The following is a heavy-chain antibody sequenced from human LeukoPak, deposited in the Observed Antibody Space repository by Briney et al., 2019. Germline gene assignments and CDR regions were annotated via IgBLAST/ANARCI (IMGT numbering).Heavy chain of an antibody. CDR3: ARHRQRSGGFFGSGHDAFDI. CDR1: GGSFTGYY. Sequence: PSETLSLTCAVYGGSFTGYYWTWIRQPPGKGLEWIGEIDHSGSTNYNPSLKSRVSISVDASKNQFSLNLSSVTVADTAAYYCARHRQRSGGFFGSGHDAFDIWGQGTMVTVSS. J-gene: IGHJ3*02. V-gene: IGHV4-34*01. D-gene: IGHD2-15*01. CDR2: IDHSGST.